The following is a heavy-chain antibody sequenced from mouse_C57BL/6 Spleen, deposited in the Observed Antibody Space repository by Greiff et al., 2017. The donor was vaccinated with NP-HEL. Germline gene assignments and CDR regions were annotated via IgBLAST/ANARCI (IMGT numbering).Heavy chain of an antibody. V-gene: IGHV3-6*01. CDR2: ISYDGSN. Sequence: DVQLQESGPGLVKPSQSLSLTCSVTGYSITSGYYWNWIRQFPGNKLEWMGYISYDGSNNYNPSLKNRISITRDTSKNQFFLKLNSVTTEDTATYYCARGDYYEDYWGQGTTLTVSS. CDR1: GYSITSGYY. CDR3: ARGDYYEDY. J-gene: IGHJ2*01. D-gene: IGHD1-1*01.